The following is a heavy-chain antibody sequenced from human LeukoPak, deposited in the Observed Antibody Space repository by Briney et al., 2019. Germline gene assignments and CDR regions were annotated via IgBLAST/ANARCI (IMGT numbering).Heavy chain of an antibody. D-gene: IGHD6-19*01. CDR2: INPNSGGT. CDR1: GYTFTGYY. Sequence: ASVKVSCKASGYTFTGYYMHWVRQAPGQGLEWMGWINPNSGGTNYAQKFQGRVTMTRDTSISTAYMELSRQRSDDTAVYYCARDMEQWPDYYYYYGMDVWGQGTTVTVSS. V-gene: IGHV1-2*02. CDR3: ARDMEQWPDYYYYYGMDV. J-gene: IGHJ6*02.